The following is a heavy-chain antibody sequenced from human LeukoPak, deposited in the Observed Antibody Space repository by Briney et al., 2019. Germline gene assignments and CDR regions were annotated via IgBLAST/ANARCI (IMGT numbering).Heavy chain of an antibody. CDR3: ARLRISVVVVAATYIFDY. V-gene: IGHV4-38-2*01. CDR1: GYSISSGYY. D-gene: IGHD2-15*01. Sequence: SETLSLTCAVSGYSISSGYYLGWIRQPPGKGLELIGSIYHSGSTYYNPSLKSRVTISIDTSKNQFSLKLSSVTAADTAVYYCARLRISVVVVAATYIFDYWGQGTLVTVSS. CDR2: IYHSGST. J-gene: IGHJ4*02.